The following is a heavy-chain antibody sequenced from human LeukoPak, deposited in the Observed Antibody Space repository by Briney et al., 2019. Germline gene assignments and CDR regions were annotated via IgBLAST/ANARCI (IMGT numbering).Heavy chain of an antibody. CDR1: GFTFSDYI. CDR2: ISSSGTYI. CDR3: ARDLGGSGTYSDY. D-gene: IGHD3-10*01. V-gene: IGHV3-21*01. J-gene: IGHJ4*02. Sequence: GGSLRLSCAASGFTFSDYIMNWVRQAPGKGLEWVSSISSSGTYIYYADSLKGRFAISRDNAKNSLYLQMNSLRAEDTAVYYCARDLGGSGTYSDYWGQGTLVTVSS.